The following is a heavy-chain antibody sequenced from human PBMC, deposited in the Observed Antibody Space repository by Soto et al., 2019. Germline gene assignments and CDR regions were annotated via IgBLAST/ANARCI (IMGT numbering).Heavy chain of an antibody. CDR3: AKGYGSGSYYFDY. CDR1: GFTFSSYS. CDR2: ISGSGGYT. V-gene: IGHV3-23*04. Sequence: EVQLVESGGGLVQPGGSLRLSCAASGFTFSSYSMNWVRQAPGKGLEWVSAISGSGGYTYYADSVKGRFTISRDNSKNTLYLQMNSLRAEDTAVYYCAKGYGSGSYYFDYWGQGTLVTVSS. D-gene: IGHD3-10*01. J-gene: IGHJ4*02.